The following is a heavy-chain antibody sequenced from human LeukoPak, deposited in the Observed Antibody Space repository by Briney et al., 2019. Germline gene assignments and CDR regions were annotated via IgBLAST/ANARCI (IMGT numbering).Heavy chain of an antibody. V-gene: IGHV4-59*08. Sequence: PSETLSLTCAVSGGSFSGYYWTWIRQPPGKGLEWIGYIYYSGSTNYNPSLKSRVTISVDTSKNQFSLKLSSVTAADTAVYYCARHYGSGRPYFDYWGQGILVTVSS. CDR3: ARHYGSGRPYFDY. CDR1: GGSFSGYY. D-gene: IGHD3-10*01. CDR2: IYYSGST. J-gene: IGHJ4*02.